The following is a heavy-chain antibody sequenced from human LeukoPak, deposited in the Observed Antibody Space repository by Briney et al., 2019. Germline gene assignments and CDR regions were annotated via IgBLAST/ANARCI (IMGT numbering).Heavy chain of an antibody. D-gene: IGHD1-26*01. CDR3: ARDPTSSWETAFDI. J-gene: IGHJ3*02. CDR1: GFTFSSYA. V-gene: IGHV3-21*01. CDR2: ISDSSSYI. Sequence: GGSLRLSCAVSGFTFSSYAMTWVRQAPGKGLEWVSSISDSSSYIYYADSVKGRFTISRDNAKRSLFLQMNSLRAEDTAVYYCARDPTSSWETAFDIWGQGTMVTVSS.